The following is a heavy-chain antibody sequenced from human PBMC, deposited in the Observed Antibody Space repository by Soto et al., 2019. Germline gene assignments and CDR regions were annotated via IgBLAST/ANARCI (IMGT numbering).Heavy chain of an antibody. J-gene: IGHJ4*02. D-gene: IGHD2-15*01. V-gene: IGHV4-4*07. Sequence: SETLSLTCTVSGGSISSYYWSWIRQPAGKGLEWIGRIYTSGSTNYNPSLKSRVTMSVDTSKNQFSLKLSSVTAADTAVYYCASLPPRCGGGSCLDYWGQGTLVTVS. CDR2: IYTSGST. CDR1: GGSISSYY. CDR3: ASLPPRCGGGSCLDY.